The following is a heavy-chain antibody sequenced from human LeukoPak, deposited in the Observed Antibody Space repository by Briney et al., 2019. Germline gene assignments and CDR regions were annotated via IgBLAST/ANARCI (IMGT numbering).Heavy chain of an antibody. CDR3: ARLSTDSSGYYYVWWFDP. J-gene: IGHJ5*02. V-gene: IGHV1-18*01. CDR2: ISAYNGIT. Sequence: ASVKVSCKASGYTFTSYGISWVRQAPGQGLEWMGWISAYNGITNYAQKLQGRVTMTTDTSTSTAYMELRSLRSDDTAVYYCARLSTDSSGYYYVWWFDPWGQGTLVTVSS. D-gene: IGHD3-22*01. CDR1: GYTFTSYG.